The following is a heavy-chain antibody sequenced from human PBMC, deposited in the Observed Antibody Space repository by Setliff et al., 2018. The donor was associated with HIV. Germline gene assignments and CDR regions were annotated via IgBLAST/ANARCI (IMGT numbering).Heavy chain of an antibody. CDR2: ISGSGGST. J-gene: IGHJ3*02. Sequence: PGGSLRLSCAASGFTFSSYAMSWVRQAPGKGLEWVSAISGSGGSTYYADSVKGRFTISRDNSKNTLFLQMNSLRAEDTAVYYCARVDATDEAFGMWGQGTMVTVSS. CDR3: ARVDATDEAFGM. CDR1: GFTFSSYA. V-gene: IGHV3-23*01.